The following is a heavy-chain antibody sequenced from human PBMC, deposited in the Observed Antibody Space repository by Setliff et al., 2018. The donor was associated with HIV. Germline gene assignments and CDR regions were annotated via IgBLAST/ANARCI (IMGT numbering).Heavy chain of an antibody. CDR1: GGSFSGYY. J-gene: IGHJ6*02. V-gene: IGHV4-34*01. CDR2: INHRGDT. D-gene: IGHD2-2*01. Sequence: PSETLSLTCAVYGGSFSGYYWTWSRQPPGKGLEWIGDINHRGDTKYNPSLRSRVIISVDKSKNQFSLKLTSVTAADTAVYYCARGHCSGTNCYGVDYYGMDVWGQGTTVTVSS. CDR3: ARGHCSGTNCYGVDYYGMDV.